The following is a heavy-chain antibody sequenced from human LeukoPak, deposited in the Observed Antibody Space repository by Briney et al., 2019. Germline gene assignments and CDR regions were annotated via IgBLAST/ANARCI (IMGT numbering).Heavy chain of an antibody. CDR2: MNPNSGNT. CDR1: GYTFTTYD. J-gene: IGHJ4*02. V-gene: IGHV1-8*01. D-gene: IGHD3-10*01. CDR3: ARDSFGGTFDY. Sequence: VASVKVSCKASGYTFTTYDINWVRQATGQGLEWMGWMNPNSGNTGYAQKFQGRVTMTRDTSTSTVYMELSSLRSEDTAVYYCARDSFGGTFDYWGQGTLVTVPS.